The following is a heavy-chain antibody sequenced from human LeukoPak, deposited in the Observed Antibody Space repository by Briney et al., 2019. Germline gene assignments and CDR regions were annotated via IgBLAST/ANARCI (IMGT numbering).Heavy chain of an antibody. D-gene: IGHD3-3*01. CDR1: GGPISSSSYY. CDR2: IYYGGST. J-gene: IGHJ4*02. V-gene: IGHV4-39*07. Sequence: SETLSLTCTVSGGPISSSSYYWGWIRQPPGKGLEWIGSIYYGGSTYYNPSLKSRVTISVDTSKNQFSLKLSSVTAADTAVYYCASQSRPVFGVVASSYQFDYWGQGALVTVSS. CDR3: ASQSRPVFGVVASSYQFDY.